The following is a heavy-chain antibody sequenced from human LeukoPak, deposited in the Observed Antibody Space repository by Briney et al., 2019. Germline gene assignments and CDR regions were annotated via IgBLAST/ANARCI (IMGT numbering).Heavy chain of an antibody. D-gene: IGHD3-10*01. CDR1: GFIFSDYD. J-gene: IGHJ3*02. CDR2: IFYSGST. V-gene: IGHV4-59*12. CDR3: AKSNGYGLIDI. Sequence: GSLRLSCTASGFIFSDYDMEWVRQPPGKGLEWIGNIFYSGSTYYGPSLKSRLTISLDTSRNQFSLKLNSVTAADTAVYYCAKSNGYGLIDIWGQGTMVTVSS.